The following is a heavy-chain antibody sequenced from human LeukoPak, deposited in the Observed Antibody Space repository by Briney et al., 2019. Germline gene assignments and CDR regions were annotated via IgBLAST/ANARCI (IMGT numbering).Heavy chain of an antibody. CDR2: IGSSSTYT. CDR1: GFTFSGFY. D-gene: IGHD6-19*01. CDR3: ARDRGAVAATWFDY. J-gene: IGHJ4*02. V-gene: IGHV3-11*05. Sequence: PGGSLRLSCAASGFTFSGFYMSWIRQAPGKGLEWVSCIGSSSTYTNYADSVKGRLTISRDNAKNSLYLQMDGLRAEDTAVYYCARDRGAVAATWFDYWGQGTLVTVS.